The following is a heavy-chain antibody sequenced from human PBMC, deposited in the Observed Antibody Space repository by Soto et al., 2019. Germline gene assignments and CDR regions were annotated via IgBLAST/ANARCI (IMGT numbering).Heavy chain of an antibody. CDR2: ISAYNGNT. CDR1: GYTFTSYG. Sequence: GASVKVSCKASGYTFTSYGISWVRQAPGQGLEWMGWISAYNGNTNYAQKLQGRVTMTTDTSTSTAYMELRSLRSDDTAVYYCARKRYDFWSGSPGRYMDVWGQGTTVTVSS. CDR3: ARKRYDFWSGSPGRYMDV. D-gene: IGHD3-3*01. J-gene: IGHJ6*02. V-gene: IGHV1-18*01.